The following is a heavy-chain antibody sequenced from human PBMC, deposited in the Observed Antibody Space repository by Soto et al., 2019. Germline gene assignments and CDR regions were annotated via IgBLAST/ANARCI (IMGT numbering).Heavy chain of an antibody. CDR2: IWYDGSNK. CDR3: ARDPYCSSTSCPYYFDY. D-gene: IGHD2-2*01. J-gene: IGHJ4*02. CDR1: GFTCSSYG. V-gene: IGHV3-33*01. Sequence: GGSLRLSCAASGFTCSSYGMHWVRQAPGKGLEWVAVIWYDGSNKYYADSVKGRFTISRDNSKNTLYLQMNSLRAEDTAVYYCARDPYCSSTSCPYYFDYWGQGTLVTVSS.